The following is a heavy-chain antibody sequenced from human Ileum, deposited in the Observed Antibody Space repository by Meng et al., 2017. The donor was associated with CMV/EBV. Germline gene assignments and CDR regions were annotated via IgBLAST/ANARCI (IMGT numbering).Heavy chain of an antibody. CDR2: IDSAGDT. CDR1: GFTFSNYD. CDR3: ARAPYCSNGVCFPGPYGMDV. J-gene: IGHJ6*02. D-gene: IGHD2-8*01. Sequence: GGSLRLSCAASGFTFSNYDMHWVRQVAGKGLEWISGIDSAGDTSYAGSVKGRFTISRDNAKNSLYLQLDSLKAADAAVYYCARAPYCSNGVCFPGPYGMDVWGQGTTVTVAS. V-gene: IGHV3-13*01.